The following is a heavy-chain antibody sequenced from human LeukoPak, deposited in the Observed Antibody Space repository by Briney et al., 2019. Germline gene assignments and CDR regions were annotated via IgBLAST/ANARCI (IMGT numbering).Heavy chain of an antibody. CDR1: GFTFSSYA. CDR2: ISYDGSNK. V-gene: IGHV3-30-3*01. CDR3: ARGLAPFDY. J-gene: IGHJ4*02. Sequence: PGRSLRLSCAASGFTFSSYAMHWVRQAPGKGLEWVAVISYDGSNKYHADSVKGRFTISRDNSKNTLYLQMNSLRAEDTAVYYCARGLAPFDYWGQGTLVTVSS. D-gene: IGHD5/OR15-5a*01.